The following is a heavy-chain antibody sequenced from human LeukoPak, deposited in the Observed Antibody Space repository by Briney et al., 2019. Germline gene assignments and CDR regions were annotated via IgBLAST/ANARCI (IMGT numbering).Heavy chain of an antibody. Sequence: GGSLRLSCAASGFTFSSYAMSWVRQAPGKGLEWVSSISGGGGRTHYADSVKGRFTISRDNSKNTLYLQMNSLSAEDTALYYCANKNAGPRPFDYWGQGTLVTVSS. CDR2: ISGGGGRT. CDR1: GFTFSSYA. CDR3: ANKNAGPRPFDY. J-gene: IGHJ4*02. V-gene: IGHV3-23*01.